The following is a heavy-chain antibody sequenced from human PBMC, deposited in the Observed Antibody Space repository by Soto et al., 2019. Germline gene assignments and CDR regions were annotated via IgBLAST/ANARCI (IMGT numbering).Heavy chain of an antibody. CDR1: GYTFTGYY. CDR3: ARAVRRDGSSGYYPTYYFDY. D-gene: IGHD3-22*01. J-gene: IGHJ4*02. CDR2: INPNIGGT. Sequence: ASVKVSCKASGYTFTGYYMHWVRQAPGQGLEWMGWINPNIGGTNYAQKFQGWVTMTRDTSISTAYLELSRLRSDDTAVYYCARAVRRDGSSGYYPTYYFDYWGQGTLVTVSS. V-gene: IGHV1-2*04.